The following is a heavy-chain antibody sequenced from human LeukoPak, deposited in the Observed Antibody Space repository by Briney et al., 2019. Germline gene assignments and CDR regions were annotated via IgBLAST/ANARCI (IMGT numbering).Heavy chain of an antibody. D-gene: IGHD6-19*01. CDR3: TNMGRQWLVPGDY. J-gene: IGHJ4*02. Sequence: GGSLRLSCAASGFTFSGSAMHWVRQASGRGLEWVGRIRSKANSYATAYAASVKGRFTISRDDSKNTAYLQMNSLKTEDTAVYYCTNMGRQWLVPGDYWGQGTLATVSS. CDR2: IRSKANSYAT. V-gene: IGHV3-73*01. CDR1: GFTFSGSA.